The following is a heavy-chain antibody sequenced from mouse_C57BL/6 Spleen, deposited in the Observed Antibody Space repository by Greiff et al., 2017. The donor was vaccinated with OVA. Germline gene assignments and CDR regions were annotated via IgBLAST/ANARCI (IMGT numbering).Heavy chain of an antibody. D-gene: IGHD4-1*01. Sequence: EVHLVESGGGLVQPGGSLKLSCAASGFTFSDYYMYWVRQTPEKRLEWVAYISNGGGSTYYPDTVKGRFTISRDNAKNTLYLQMSRLKSEDTAMYYCARHNWERAMDYWGQGTSVTVSS. CDR3: ARHNWERAMDY. J-gene: IGHJ4*01. CDR2: ISNGGGST. CDR1: GFTFSDYY. V-gene: IGHV5-12*01.